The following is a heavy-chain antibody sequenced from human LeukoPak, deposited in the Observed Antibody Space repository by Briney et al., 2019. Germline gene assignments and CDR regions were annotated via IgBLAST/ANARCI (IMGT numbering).Heavy chain of an antibody. J-gene: IGHJ6*02. V-gene: IGHV1-2*02. CDR2: INPNSSGT. CDR3: ARYSYDFWSGYPPEYGMDV. D-gene: IGHD3-3*01. Sequence: ASVKVSCKASGYTFTGYYMHWVRQAPGQGLEWMGWINPNSSGTNYAQKFQGRVTMTRDTSISTAYMELSRLRSDDTAVYYCARYSYDFWSGYPPEYGMDVWGQGTTVTVSS. CDR1: GYTFTGYY.